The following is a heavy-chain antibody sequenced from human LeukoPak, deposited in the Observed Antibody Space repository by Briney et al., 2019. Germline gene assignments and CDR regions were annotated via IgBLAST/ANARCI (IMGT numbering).Heavy chain of an antibody. V-gene: IGHV1-2*02. CDR2: INPNSGGT. J-gene: IGHJ4*02. CDR1: GYTFTSYY. CDR3: ARGQIPLRALLVYATSDFDY. Sequence: ASVKVSCKESGYTFTSYYMHWVRQAPGQGLEWMGWINPNSGGTNHAQKFQGRVTMTRDTSISTAYMELSRLRSDDTAVYYCARGQIPLRALLVYATSDFDYWGQGTLVTVSS. D-gene: IGHD2-8*01.